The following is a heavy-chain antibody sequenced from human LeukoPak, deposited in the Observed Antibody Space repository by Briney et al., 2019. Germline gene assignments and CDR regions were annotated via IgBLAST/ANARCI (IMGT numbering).Heavy chain of an antibody. CDR1: GFTFSSYS. J-gene: IGHJ3*02. V-gene: IGHV3-48*02. CDR3: TTVGSSWYSATFDI. Sequence: GGSLRLSCAASGFTFSSYSMNWVRQAPGKGLEWVSYISSSSSTIYYADSVKGRFTISRDNAKNSLYLQMNSLRDEDTAVYYCTTVGSSWYSATFDIWGQGTMVTVSS. CDR2: ISSSSSTI. D-gene: IGHD6-13*01.